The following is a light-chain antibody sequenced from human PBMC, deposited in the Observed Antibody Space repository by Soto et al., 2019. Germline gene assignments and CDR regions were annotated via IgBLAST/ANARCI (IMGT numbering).Light chain of an antibody. CDR3: QQRSNWWT. Sequence: EIVMTQSPATLSLSPGERVTLSCRASQSVSNYLAWYQQKPGQAPRLLVSAASNRATGIPDRFSGSGSGTDFTLTISSLEPEDFAVYYCQQRSNWWTFGQGTKVGIK. J-gene: IGKJ1*01. V-gene: IGKV3-11*01. CDR2: AAS. CDR1: QSVSNY.